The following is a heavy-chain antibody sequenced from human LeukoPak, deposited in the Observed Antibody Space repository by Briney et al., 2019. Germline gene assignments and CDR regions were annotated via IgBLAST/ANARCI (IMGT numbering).Heavy chain of an antibody. D-gene: IGHD3-3*01. CDR1: GGSISSGGYY. Sequence: SQTLSLTCTVSGGSISSGGYYWSWIRQPPGKGLEWIGYIYHSGSTYYNPSLKSRVTISVDRSKNQFSLKLSSVTAADTAVYYCARGVTIFGVVIPQRYYFDYWGQGTLVTVSS. V-gene: IGHV4-30-2*01. CDR2: IYHSGST. J-gene: IGHJ4*02. CDR3: ARGVTIFGVVIPQRYYFDY.